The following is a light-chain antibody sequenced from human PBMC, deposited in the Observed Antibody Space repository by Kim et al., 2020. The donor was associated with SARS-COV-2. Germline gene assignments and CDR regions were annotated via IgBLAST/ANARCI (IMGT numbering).Light chain of an antibody. CDR1: QSVSSN. V-gene: IGKV3-15*01. CDR3: QQYSDWPLT. CDR2: GAS. Sequence: MSPGERATLPCRASQSVSSNLAWYQQKPGQAPRLLIYGASTRATGIPVRFSGSGSGTEFTLTISSLQSEDFVVYYCQQYSDWPLTFGGGTKVDIK. J-gene: IGKJ4*01.